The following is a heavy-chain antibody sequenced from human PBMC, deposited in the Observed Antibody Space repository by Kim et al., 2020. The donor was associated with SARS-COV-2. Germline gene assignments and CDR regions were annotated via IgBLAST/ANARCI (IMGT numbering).Heavy chain of an antibody. CDR3: AVDPVGTSPTFFH. CDR2: FDPEGGET. CDR1: GYTLAELS. V-gene: IGHV1-24*01. Sequence: ASVKVSCKVSGYTLAELSLHWLRQAPGKGPEWMGGFDPEGGETVYGEYFLGRVIMTEDSRTDTAYMELSSLTSEDTAVYFCAVDPVGTSPTFFHWGQGTLVTVSS. J-gene: IGHJ4*02. D-gene: IGHD1-1*01.